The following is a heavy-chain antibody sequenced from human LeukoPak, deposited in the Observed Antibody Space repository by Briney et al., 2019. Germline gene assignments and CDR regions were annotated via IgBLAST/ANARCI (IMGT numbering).Heavy chain of an antibody. J-gene: IGHJ4*02. CDR3: ARTVGWYVYFDY. CDR2: INPSGGST. D-gene: IGHD6-19*01. V-gene: IGHV1-46*01. CDR1: GYTFTSYY. Sequence: ASVKVSCKASGYTFTSYYMHWVRQAPGQGLEWMGIINPSGGSTSYAQKFQGRVTMTRDTSTSIVYMELSSLRSEDTAVYYCARTVGWYVYFDYWGQGTLVTVSS.